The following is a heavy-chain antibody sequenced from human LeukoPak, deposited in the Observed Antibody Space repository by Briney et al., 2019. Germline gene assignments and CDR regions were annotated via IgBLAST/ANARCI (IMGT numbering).Heavy chain of an antibody. D-gene: IGHD1-26*01. V-gene: IGHV1-69*13. Sequence: ASVKVSCKASGGTFSSYAISWVRQAPGQGLEWMGGIIPIFDTANYAQKFQGRVTITADESTSTAYMELSSLKSEDTAVYYCARDGVGATKRGAFDYWGQGTLVTVSS. CDR1: GGTFSSYA. CDR3: ARDGVGATKRGAFDY. J-gene: IGHJ4*02. CDR2: IIPIFDTA.